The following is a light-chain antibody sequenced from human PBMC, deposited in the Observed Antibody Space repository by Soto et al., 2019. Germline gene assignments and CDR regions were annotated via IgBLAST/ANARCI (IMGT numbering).Light chain of an antibody. V-gene: IGLV2-14*01. J-gene: IGLJ1*01. CDR3: SSYTSSSTYV. CDR1: SSDVGGYNY. CDR2: DVS. Sequence: QSVLTQPASVSGSPGQSIPIACNGTSSDVGGYNYVSWYQQYPGKAPRLVISDVSNRPSGVSNRFSGSKSGNSASLTISGLQAEDEADYDCSSYTSSSTYVFGTGTKVTVL.